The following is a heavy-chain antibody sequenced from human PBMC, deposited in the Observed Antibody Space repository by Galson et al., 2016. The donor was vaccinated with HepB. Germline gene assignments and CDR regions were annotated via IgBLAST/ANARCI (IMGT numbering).Heavy chain of an antibody. Sequence: SLRLSCAASRFTFNTYWMNWVRQAPGKGLEWVSSISVTGEVIHYADSIQGRFTIPGDNAKSSVCLEMNNLRVEDTSVYSCVGDYSSLDAFDIWGQGTMVTVSS. CDR3: VGDYSSLDAFDI. CDR2: ISVTGEVI. CDR1: RFTFNTYW. J-gene: IGHJ3*02. V-gene: IGHV3-21*01. D-gene: IGHD4-17*01.